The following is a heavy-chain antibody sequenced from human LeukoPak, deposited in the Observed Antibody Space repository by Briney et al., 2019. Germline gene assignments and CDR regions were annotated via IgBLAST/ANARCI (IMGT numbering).Heavy chain of an antibody. Sequence: GGSLRLSCAASGFTFSSYAMHWVRQAPGKGLEWVAVISYDGSNKYYADSVKGRFTISRDNSKNTLYLQMNSLRAEDTAVYYCTTEGIATFYYFDYWGQGTLVTVSS. D-gene: IGHD6-13*01. CDR1: GFTFSSYA. CDR2: ISYDGSNK. V-gene: IGHV3-30-3*01. CDR3: TTEGIATFYYFDY. J-gene: IGHJ4*02.